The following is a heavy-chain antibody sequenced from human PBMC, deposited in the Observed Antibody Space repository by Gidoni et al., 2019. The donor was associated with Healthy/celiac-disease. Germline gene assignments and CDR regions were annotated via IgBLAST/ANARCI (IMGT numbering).Heavy chain of an antibody. CDR3: AKVRRGIAVADFDY. CDR1: GFPFSSYG. J-gene: IGHJ4*02. V-gene: IGHV3-30*18. Sequence: QVQLVESGGGVVQPGRSLRLSCAASGFPFSSYGMHWVRQAPGKGLEWVAVISYDGSNKYYADSVKGRFTISRDNSKNTLYLQMNSLRAEDTAVYYCAKVRRGIAVADFDYWGQGTLVTVSS. CDR2: ISYDGSNK. D-gene: IGHD6-19*01.